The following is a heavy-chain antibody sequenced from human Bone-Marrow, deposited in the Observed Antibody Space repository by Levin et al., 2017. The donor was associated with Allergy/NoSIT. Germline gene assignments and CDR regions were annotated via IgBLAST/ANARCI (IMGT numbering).Heavy chain of an antibody. D-gene: IGHD3-10*01. CDR1: GYTFSSYG. Sequence: ASVKVSCKVSGYTFSSYGISWVRQAPGQGLEWMGWISAYDGSTNSAQRLQGRVTMTRDTSTSTAYMELGSLRSDDTAVYYCARDSVPVFYYGSGTYNHFFDYWGQGTLVTVSS. CDR2: ISAYDGST. V-gene: IGHV1-18*01. CDR3: ARDSVPVFYYGSGTYNHFFDY. J-gene: IGHJ4*02.